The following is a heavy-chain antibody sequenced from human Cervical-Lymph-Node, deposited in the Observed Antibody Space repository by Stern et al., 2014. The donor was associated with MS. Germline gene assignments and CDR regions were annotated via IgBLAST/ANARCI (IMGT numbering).Heavy chain of an antibody. J-gene: IGHJ4*02. CDR1: GYTFTDYY. V-gene: IGHV1-2*02. CDR2: INSYNGDT. Sequence: QVQLMQSGAEVKKPGASVKVSCKTSGYTFTDYYMHWVRQAPGQGLEWMGWINSYNGDTKYAQNFQGRVTMTTDTSTSTVYMDLRRLTSDDTAVYYCARDCSSSSCHDYWGQGTLGTVSS. CDR3: ARDCSSSSCHDY. D-gene: IGHD2-2*01.